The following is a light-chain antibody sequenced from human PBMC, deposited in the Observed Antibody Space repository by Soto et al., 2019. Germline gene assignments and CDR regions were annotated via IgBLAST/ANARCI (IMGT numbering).Light chain of an antibody. J-gene: IGKJ5*01. CDR3: QQFHAFPIT. V-gene: IGKV1-5*01. Sequence: DIPMTQSPSTLSASVGDRVTITCRASQTIEIWLAWYQQKPGKAPKLLINDASTLESGVPSRFTGSGSGTEFTLTISSLQPDDFATYYCQQFHAFPITFGQGTRLEIK. CDR2: DAS. CDR1: QTIEIW.